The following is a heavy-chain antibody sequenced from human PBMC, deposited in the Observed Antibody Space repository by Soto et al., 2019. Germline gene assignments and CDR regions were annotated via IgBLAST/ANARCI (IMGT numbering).Heavy chain of an antibody. V-gene: IGHV4-39*01. D-gene: IGHD3-9*01. CDR1: GGSISSSSYY. Sequence: QLQLQESGPGLVKPSETLSLTCTVSGGSISSSSYYWGWIRQPPGKGLEWIGSIYYSGSTYYNPSLKSRVTISVDTSKNQFSLKLSSVTAADTAVYYCARRIELRYFDWLLPKDQHAFDIWGQGTMVTVSS. J-gene: IGHJ3*02. CDR2: IYYSGST. CDR3: ARRIELRYFDWLLPKDQHAFDI.